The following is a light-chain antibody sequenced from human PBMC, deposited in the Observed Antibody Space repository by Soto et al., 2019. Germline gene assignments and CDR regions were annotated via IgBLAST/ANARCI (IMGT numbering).Light chain of an antibody. CDR3: QQYGSSPGT. J-gene: IGKJ1*01. V-gene: IGKV3-20*01. CDR1: QSVTSNY. Sequence: EIVLTQSPGTLSSSPGERATLSCRASQSVTSNYLAWYQQKPGQAPRLLIFGASIRDTGLPDRFSGGGSGTDFTLTISRLEPEDFAVYYCQQYGSSPGTFGQGTKVEIK. CDR2: GAS.